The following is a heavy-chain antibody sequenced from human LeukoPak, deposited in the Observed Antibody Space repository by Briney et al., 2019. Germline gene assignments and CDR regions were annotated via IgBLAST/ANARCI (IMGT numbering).Heavy chain of an antibody. CDR1: GFTFSSYG. Sequence: GGSLRLSCAASGFTFSSYGMHWVRQAPGKGLEWVAFIRYGGSNKYYADSVKGRFTISRDNSKNTLYLQMSSLRSEDTAVYYCARSLGDYGDYGYYYYYYMDVWGKGTTVTISS. D-gene: IGHD4-17*01. CDR2: IRYGGSNK. CDR3: ARSLGDYGDYGYYYYYYMDV. J-gene: IGHJ6*03. V-gene: IGHV3-30*02.